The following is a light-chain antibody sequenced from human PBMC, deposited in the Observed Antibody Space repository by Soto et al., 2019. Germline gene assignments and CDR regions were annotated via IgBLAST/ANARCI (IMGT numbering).Light chain of an antibody. J-gene: IGLJ1*01. CDR1: GSDVGGYNY. V-gene: IGLV2-14*01. Sequence: QSVLTQPASVSVSPGQSITISCTGTGSDVGGYNYVSWYQQHPGKAPKLMIYEVSNRPSGVSDRFSGSKSGNTASLTISGLQAEDEADYYCGSYTSSRIYVFGAGTKVTVL. CDR3: GSYTSSRIYV. CDR2: EVS.